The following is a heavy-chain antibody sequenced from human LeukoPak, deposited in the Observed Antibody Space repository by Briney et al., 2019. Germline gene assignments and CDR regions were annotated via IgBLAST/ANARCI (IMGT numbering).Heavy chain of an antibody. CDR2: ISGSSSTI. D-gene: IGHD3-22*01. V-gene: IGHV3-48*01. CDR3: ARGSTYYDGSGQVLFDY. CDR1: GFTFSSYS. J-gene: IGHJ4*02. Sequence: GGSLRLSCAASGFTFSSYSMNWVRQAPGKGLEWGSYISGSSSTIYYADSVKGRFTISRDNGKNTLYLQMNSLRAEDTAVYYCARGSTYYDGSGQVLFDYWGQGPLVTVSS.